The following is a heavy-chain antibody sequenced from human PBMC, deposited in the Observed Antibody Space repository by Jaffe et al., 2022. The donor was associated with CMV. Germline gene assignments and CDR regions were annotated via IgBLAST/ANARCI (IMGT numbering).Heavy chain of an antibody. J-gene: IGHJ4*02. CDR3: AKDTRIRPDLGGDYVDY. Sequence: EVQLLESGGGLVQPGGSLRLSCAASGFTFSSYVMSWVRQAPGKGLEWVSVISASGGSTYYADSVKGRFTISRDNSKKTLYLQMNSLRAEDTAVYYCAKDTRIRPDLGGDYVDYWGQGTLVTVSS. V-gene: IGHV3-23*01. CDR1: GFTFSSYV. D-gene: IGHD3-16*01. CDR2: ISASGGST.